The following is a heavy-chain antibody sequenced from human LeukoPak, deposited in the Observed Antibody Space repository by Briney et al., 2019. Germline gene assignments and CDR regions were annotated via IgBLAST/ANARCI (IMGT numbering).Heavy chain of an antibody. V-gene: IGHV3-73*01. J-gene: IGHJ4*02. D-gene: IGHD2-15*01. CDR1: GFTFSGSA. CDR2: VKTRSNAYAT. Sequence: GGSLRLSCVASGFTFSGSAMHWVRRASGKGLEWVGRVKTRSNAYATAYAASVKGRFTISRDDSKNTAYLQMNSLKTEDTAVYYCTRLRENCGGGNCYFDYWGQGTLVTVSS. CDR3: TRLRENCGGGNCYFDY.